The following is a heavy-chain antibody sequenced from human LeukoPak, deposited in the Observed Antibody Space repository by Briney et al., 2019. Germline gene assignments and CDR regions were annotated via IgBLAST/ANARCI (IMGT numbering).Heavy chain of an antibody. CDR1: GGSISSSSYS. Sequence: SETLSLTCTVSGGSISSSSYSWGWIRQPPGKGLEWIGSIYYSGSTDYNPSLKTRVTISVDTSKKQFSLRLTSVTAADTAVYYCARRFDSWGPGILVTVSS. CDR3: ARRFDS. CDR2: IYYSGST. J-gene: IGHJ4*02. V-gene: IGHV4-39*07.